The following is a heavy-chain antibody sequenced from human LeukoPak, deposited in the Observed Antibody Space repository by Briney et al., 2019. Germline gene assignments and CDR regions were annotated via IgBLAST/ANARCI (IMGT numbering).Heavy chain of an antibody. J-gene: IGHJ3*02. CDR1: GFTFSSYS. CDR2: ISSSSSYI. V-gene: IGHV3-21*01. D-gene: IGHD4-17*01. CDR3: ARAPDDYGDWGAFDI. Sequence: PGGSLRLSCAASGFTFSSYSMNWVRQAPGEGLEWVSSISSSSSYIYYADSVKGRFTISRDNAKNSLYLQMNSLRAEDTAVYYCARAPDDYGDWGAFDIWGQGKMVTVSS.